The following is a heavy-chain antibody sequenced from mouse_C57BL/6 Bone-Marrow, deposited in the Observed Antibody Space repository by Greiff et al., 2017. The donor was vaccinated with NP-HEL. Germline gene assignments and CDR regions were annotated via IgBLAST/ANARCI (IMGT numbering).Heavy chain of an antibody. CDR2: IDPSDSYT. J-gene: IGHJ1*03. CDR1: GYTFTSYW. V-gene: IGHV1-50*01. Sequence: VQLQQPGAELVKPGASVKLSCKASGYTFTSYWMQWVKQRPGQGLEWIGEIDPSDSYTNYNQKFKGKATLTVDTSSSTAYMQISSLTSEDSAVYYCASLGGNYGYFDLWGTGTTVTVSS. D-gene: IGHD3-3*01. CDR3: ASLGGNYGYFDL.